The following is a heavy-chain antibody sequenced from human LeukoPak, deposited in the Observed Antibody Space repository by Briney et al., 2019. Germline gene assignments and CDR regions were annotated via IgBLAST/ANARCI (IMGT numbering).Heavy chain of an antibody. D-gene: IGHD1-7*01. V-gene: IGHV1-69*05. J-gene: IGHJ5*02. CDR1: GGTFSSYA. Sequence: SVKVSCKASGGTFSSYAISWMRQAPGQGLEWMGGIIPIFGTANYAQKFQGRVTITTDESTSTAYMELSSLRSEDTAVYYCARVTGTHNWFDPWGQGTLVTVSS. CDR2: IIPIFGTA. CDR3: ARVTGTHNWFDP.